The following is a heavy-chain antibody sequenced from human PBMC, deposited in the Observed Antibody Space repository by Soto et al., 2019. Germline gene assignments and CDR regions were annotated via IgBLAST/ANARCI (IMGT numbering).Heavy chain of an antibody. CDR1: GFTFSSYA. J-gene: IGHJ6*02. D-gene: IGHD3-3*01. V-gene: IGHV3-30-3*01. Sequence: PGGSLRLSCAASGFTFSSYAMHWVRQAPGKGLEWVAVISYDGSNKYYADSVKGRFTISRDNSKNTLYLQMNSLRAEDTAVYYCARGGGGYDFWSGYYFSRVYYYYGMDVWGQGTTVTV. CDR2: ISYDGSNK. CDR3: ARGGGGYDFWSGYYFSRVYYYYGMDV.